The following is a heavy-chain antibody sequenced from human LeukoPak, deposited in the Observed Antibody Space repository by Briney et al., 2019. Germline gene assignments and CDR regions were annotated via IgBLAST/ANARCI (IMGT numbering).Heavy chain of an antibody. V-gene: IGHV4-59*01. Sequence: SETLSLTCTVSGGSISNYYWNWIRQPPGKGLEWIGYIYNSGSTNYNPSLKSRVTISVDTSKNQFSLKLSSVTAADTAVYYCATVEGYCTSTSCYRAYFQHWGQGTLVTVSS. D-gene: IGHD2-2*02. CDR1: GGSISNYY. J-gene: IGHJ1*01. CDR2: IYNSGST. CDR3: ATVEGYCTSTSCYRAYFQH.